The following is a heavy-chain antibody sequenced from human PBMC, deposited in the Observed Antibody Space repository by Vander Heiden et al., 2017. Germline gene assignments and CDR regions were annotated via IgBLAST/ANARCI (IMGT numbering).Heavy chain of an antibody. CDR3: ARDRHSWLDY. CDR1: GFTLSAHG. CDR2: IWYEGINK. V-gene: IGHV3-33*01. J-gene: IGHJ4*02. D-gene: IGHD1-26*01. Sequence: QPGRSLRLPCDASGFTLSAHGMHWVRQAPGKGLEWVAVIWYEGINKDYADSVKGRFTISRDNSKNTVYLQMNSLRVEDTAVYYCARDRHSWLDYWGQGTLVTVSS.